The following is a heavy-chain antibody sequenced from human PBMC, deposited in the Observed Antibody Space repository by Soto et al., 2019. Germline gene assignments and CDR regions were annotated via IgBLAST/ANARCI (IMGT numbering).Heavy chain of an antibody. V-gene: IGHV3-7*03. Sequence: GGSLRLACAASGFDFSVYWMSWVRQAPGKGPEWVANIKFDGSEKQYVDSVKGRFTISRDNARNSVFLQMNSLRAGDTAVYYCVKDGGYCSSATCYSPRNHYFDAWGQGTLVTVSS. CDR3: VKDGGYCSSATCYSPRNHYFDA. CDR2: IKFDGSEK. CDR1: GFDFSVYW. D-gene: IGHD2-2*01. J-gene: IGHJ5*02.